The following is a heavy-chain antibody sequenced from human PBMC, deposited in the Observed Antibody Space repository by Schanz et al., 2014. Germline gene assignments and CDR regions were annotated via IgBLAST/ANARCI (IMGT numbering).Heavy chain of an antibody. CDR3: ARHGRGLAKYQLLYFDY. V-gene: IGHV4-4*07. J-gene: IGHJ4*02. CDR2: IYTSGST. CDR1: GGSISSYY. Sequence: QVQLQESGPGLVKPSETLSLTCSVSGGSISSYYWSWIRQPAGKGLEWIGRIYTSGSTNYNPSLKSRVTKSVDTSKNQFSLNLSSVTDADTAVYYCARHGRGLAKYQLLYFDYWGQGTLVTVSS. D-gene: IGHD2-2*01.